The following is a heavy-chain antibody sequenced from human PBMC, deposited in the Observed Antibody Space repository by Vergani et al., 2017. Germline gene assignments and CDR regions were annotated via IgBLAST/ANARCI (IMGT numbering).Heavy chain of an antibody. CDR3: ARGDYGILTGFRY. CDR2: INPSGGHT. Sequence: QVQVVQSGAEVKKSGASVKVSCKTSGYTFSNYYMHWVRQAPGQGLEWMGIINPSGGHTSYAQKFKGRVTMTRDTSTSTVYMELSSLRSEDTAIYYGARGDYGILTGFRYWGQGTLVTVSA. V-gene: IGHV1-46*03. CDR1: GYTFSNYY. D-gene: IGHD3-9*01. J-gene: IGHJ4*02.